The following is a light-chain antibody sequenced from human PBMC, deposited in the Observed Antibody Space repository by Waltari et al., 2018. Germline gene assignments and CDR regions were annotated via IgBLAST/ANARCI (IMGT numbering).Light chain of an antibody. CDR1: QGLIYSNGNTY. J-gene: IGKJ1*01. Sequence: IVMTQSPLSLPIIFGQPASISCKSSQGLIYSNGNTYLSWYQQKPGQPPRLLIYQVSNRYSGVPDRFSGSWAGTDFTLQISRVEAEDVGVYYCGQGVHLPPTFGQGTKVEIK. CDR2: QVS. CDR3: GQGVHLPPT. V-gene: IGKV2-30*01.